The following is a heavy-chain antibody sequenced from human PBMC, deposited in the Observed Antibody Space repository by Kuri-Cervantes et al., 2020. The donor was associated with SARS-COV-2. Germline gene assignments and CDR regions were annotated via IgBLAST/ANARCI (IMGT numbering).Heavy chain of an antibody. J-gene: IGHJ6*03. Sequence: GGSLRLSCAASGFTFSSYGMHWVRQAPGKGLEWVAFIRYDGSNKYYADSVKGRFTISRDNYTNRLYLQMNSLRPEDTAVYYCARSLVFYDFWSGYHYYMDVWGKGTTVTVSS. CDR3: ARSLVFYDFWSGYHYYMDV. CDR2: IRYDGSNK. CDR1: GFTFSSYG. V-gene: IGHV3-30*02. D-gene: IGHD3-3*01.